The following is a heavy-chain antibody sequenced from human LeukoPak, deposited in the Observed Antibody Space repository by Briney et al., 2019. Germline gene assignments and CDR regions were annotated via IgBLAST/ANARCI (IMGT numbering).Heavy chain of an antibody. Sequence: SETLSLTCTVSGYSISSDYYWGWIRQPPGKGLEWIGSVYHSGSTYYNPSLKSRVTISVDTSKNQFSLKLSSVTAADTAVYYCARRVAGRYCSGGSCYSIGISNWFDPWGQGTLVTVSS. CDR3: ARRVAGRYCSGGSCYSIGISNWFDP. J-gene: IGHJ5*02. D-gene: IGHD2-15*01. CDR2: VYHSGST. CDR1: GYSISSDYY. V-gene: IGHV4-38-2*02.